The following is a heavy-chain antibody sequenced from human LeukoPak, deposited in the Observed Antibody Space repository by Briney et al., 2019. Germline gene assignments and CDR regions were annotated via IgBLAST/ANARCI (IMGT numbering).Heavy chain of an antibody. CDR2: IKQDGSEK. Sequence: GGALRLSCAAYGFTFCTNLMSWVRQAPAKGLERVANIKQDGSEKYYVDSVKSRYTISRDNAKNSLYLQMNSLRAEDTAVYYCAELGITMIGGVWGKGTTVTISS. CDR1: GFTFCTNL. V-gene: IGHV3-7*01. J-gene: IGHJ6*04. D-gene: IGHD3-10*02. CDR3: AELGITMIGGV.